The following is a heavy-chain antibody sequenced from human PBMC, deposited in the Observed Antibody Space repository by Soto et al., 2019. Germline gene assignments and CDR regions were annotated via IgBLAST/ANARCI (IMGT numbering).Heavy chain of an antibody. CDR2: IYYSGRT. J-gene: IGHJ4*02. V-gene: IGHV4-39*01. CDR3: ARRRYFDSNGYYDSVDY. Sequence: PSETLSLTCTVSGGSISSNSYYWGWIRQPPGKGLELIGSIYYSGRTFYNPSLKSRVTISVDTSKNQFSLKLSSVTAADTAVYYCARRRYFDSNGYYDSVDYWGQGTLVTVSS. CDR1: GGSISSNSYY. D-gene: IGHD3-22*01.